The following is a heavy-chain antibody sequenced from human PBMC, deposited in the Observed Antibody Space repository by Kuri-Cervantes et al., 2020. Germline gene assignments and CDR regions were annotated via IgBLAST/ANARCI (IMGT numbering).Heavy chain of an antibody. CDR3: ARAPLAPEGSDEGEEMAALAEYFQH. V-gene: IGHV1-18*01. CDR1: GYTFTSYG. CDR2: ISAYNGDT. Sequence: ASVKVSCKASGYTFTSYGISWVRQAPGQGLEWMGWISAYNGDTNYAQKFQGRVTITADKSTSTAYMELSSLRSEDTAVYYCARAPLAPEGSDEGEEMAALAEYFQHWGQGTLVTVSS. D-gene: IGHD5-24*01. J-gene: IGHJ1*01.